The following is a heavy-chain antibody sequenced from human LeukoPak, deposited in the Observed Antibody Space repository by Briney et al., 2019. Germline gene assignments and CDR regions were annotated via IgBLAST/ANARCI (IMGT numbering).Heavy chain of an antibody. Sequence: PSETLSLTCTVPGGSISSNSHYWAWIRPPPGKGLEWIGSIHYSGSTFYSPSLKSRVTISVDTSKNQFSLILTSVTASDTAVYYCAREEASVGDYWGQGILVTVSS. CDR3: AREEASVGDY. CDR1: GGSISSNSHY. J-gene: IGHJ4*02. V-gene: IGHV4-39*01. D-gene: IGHD2-21*01. CDR2: IHYSGST.